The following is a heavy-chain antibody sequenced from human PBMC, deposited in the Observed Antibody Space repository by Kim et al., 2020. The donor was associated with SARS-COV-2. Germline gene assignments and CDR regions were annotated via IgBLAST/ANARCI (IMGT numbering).Heavy chain of an antibody. D-gene: IGHD3-22*01. J-gene: IGHJ4*02. V-gene: IGHV3-66*01. Sequence: KGRCNISRDNTKKTLYLQMNSRRAEDTAVYYCARGGSYSSGYYSGNYFDYWGQGTLVTVSS. CDR3: ARGGSYSSGYYSGNYFDY.